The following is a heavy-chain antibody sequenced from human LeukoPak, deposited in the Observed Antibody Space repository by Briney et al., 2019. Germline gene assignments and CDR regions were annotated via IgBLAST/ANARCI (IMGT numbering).Heavy chain of an antibody. D-gene: IGHD2-2*01. J-gene: IGHJ5*02. CDR3: ARAFIVVVPAAIAIWFDP. CDR1: GFTFSSYW. CDR2: IKQDGSEK. V-gene: IGHV3-7*01. Sequence: GGSLRLSCAASGFTFSSYWMSWVRQAPGKGLEGVANIKQDGSEKYYVDSVKGRFTISRDNAKNSLYLQMNSLRAEDTAVYYCARAFIVVVPAAIAIWFDPWGRGTLVAVSS.